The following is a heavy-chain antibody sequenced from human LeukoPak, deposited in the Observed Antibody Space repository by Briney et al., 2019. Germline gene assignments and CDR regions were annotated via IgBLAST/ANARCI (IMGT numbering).Heavy chain of an antibody. Sequence: SETLSLTCAVCGGSFSGYYWSWIRQPPGKGLEWIGEINHSGSTNYNPSLKSRVTISVDTSKNQFSLKLSSVTAADTAVYYCARRRIKDYYGSGSYYRGVYYYYGMDVWGKGTTVTVSS. J-gene: IGHJ6*04. CDR2: INHSGST. CDR1: GGSFSGYY. V-gene: IGHV4-34*01. D-gene: IGHD3-10*01. CDR3: ARRRIKDYYGSGSYYRGVYYYYGMDV.